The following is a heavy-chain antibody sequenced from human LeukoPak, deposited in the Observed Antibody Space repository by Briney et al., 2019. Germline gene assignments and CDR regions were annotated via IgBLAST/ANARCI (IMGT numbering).Heavy chain of an antibody. CDR2: IRYDGSNK. Sequence: GGSLRLSCAASGFTFSSYGMHWVRQAPGKGLEWVAFIRYDGSNKYYADSVKGRFTISRDNSKNTLYLQMNSLRAEDTAVYYCAKAEYNSSPYDYWGQGTLVSVSS. J-gene: IGHJ4*02. D-gene: IGHD6-6*01. CDR3: AKAEYNSSPYDY. V-gene: IGHV3-30*02. CDR1: GFTFSSYG.